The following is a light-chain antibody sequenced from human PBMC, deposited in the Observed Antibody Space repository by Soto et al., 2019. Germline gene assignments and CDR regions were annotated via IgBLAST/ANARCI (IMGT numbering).Light chain of an antibody. Sequence: EIVMTQSPATLSVSPGERATLSCRATQSVSTKLAWYQQKPGQAPRLLIYGASTGATGIPARFSGSGSETEFTLIISSLQSEDFAVYYCQQYSSWPLTFGGGTKVEIK. J-gene: IGKJ4*01. V-gene: IGKV3-15*01. CDR2: GAS. CDR1: QSVSTK. CDR3: QQYSSWPLT.